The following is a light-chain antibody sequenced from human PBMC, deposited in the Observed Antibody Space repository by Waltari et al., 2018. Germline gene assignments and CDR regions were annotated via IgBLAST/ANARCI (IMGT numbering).Light chain of an antibody. CDR1: NSEVGLYDR. CDR2: EVI. Sequence: QSALTQPPSVSGSPGQAVTISCPGTNSEVGLYDRVSWYQQFPGTAPKLIIYEVINRPSGVPDRFSGSKSGNTASLTISGLQPEDDADYYCCSYTPGNNVIFGGGTKVTVL. V-gene: IGLV2-18*02. CDR3: CSYTPGNNVI. J-gene: IGLJ2*01.